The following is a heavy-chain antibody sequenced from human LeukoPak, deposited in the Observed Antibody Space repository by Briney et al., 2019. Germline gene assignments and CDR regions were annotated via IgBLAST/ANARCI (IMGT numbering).Heavy chain of an antibody. J-gene: IGHJ3*02. V-gene: IGHV1-46*01. D-gene: IGHD1-26*01. CDR2: INPSGGST. CDR1: GYTFTSYY. CDR3: ARTIEGGDAFDI. Sequence: ASVTVTCKASGYTFTSYYMHWVRQAPGQGLEWMGIINPSGGSTSYAQKFQGRVTMTRDTSTSTVYMELSRLSSEDTAVYYCARTIEGGDAFDIWGQGTMVTVSS.